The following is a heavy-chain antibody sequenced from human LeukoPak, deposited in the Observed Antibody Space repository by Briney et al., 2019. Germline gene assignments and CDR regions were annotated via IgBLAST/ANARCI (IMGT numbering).Heavy chain of an antibody. CDR2: INAGNGNT. J-gene: IGHJ6*03. D-gene: IGHD1-26*01. CDR3: ARGGFGGSRFYYYYYYMDV. V-gene: IGHV1-3*01. CDR1: GYTFTSYA. Sequence: ASVKVSCKASGYTFTSYAMHWVRQAPGQRLEWMGWINAGNGNTKYSQKFQGRVTITRDTSASTAYMELSSLRSEDTAVYYCARGGFGGSRFYYYYYYMDVWGKGTTVTVSS.